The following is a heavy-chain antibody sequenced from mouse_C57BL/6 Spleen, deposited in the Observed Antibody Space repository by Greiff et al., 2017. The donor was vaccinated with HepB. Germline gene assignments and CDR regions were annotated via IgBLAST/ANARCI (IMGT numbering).Heavy chain of an antibody. J-gene: IGHJ1*03. Sequence: QVQLQQPGAELVKPGASVKMSCKASGYTFTSYWITWVKQRPGQGLEWIGDIYPGSGSTNYNEKFKSKATLTVDTPSSTAYMQLSSLTSEDSAVYYCAREGSNFYWYFDVWGTGTTVTVSS. CDR1: GYTFTSYW. CDR2: IYPGSGST. D-gene: IGHD2-5*01. V-gene: IGHV1-55*01. CDR3: AREGSNFYWYFDV.